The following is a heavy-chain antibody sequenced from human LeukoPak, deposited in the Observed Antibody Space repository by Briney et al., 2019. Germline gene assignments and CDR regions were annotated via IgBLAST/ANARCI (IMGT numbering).Heavy chain of an antibody. CDR2: IFYGGNT. D-gene: IGHD2-8*02. J-gene: IGHJ4*02. V-gene: IGHV4-59*01. CDR3: ARGRYCAGGGCRLFDF. CDR1: GGSISGYF. Sequence: SETLSLTCSVSGGSISGYFWSWIREPPGRGLEWIGYIFYGGNTKYNPSLKSRVAMSADASKNQYSLSLSSVTAADTAICYCARGRYCAGGGCRLFDFWGQGTLVGVSS.